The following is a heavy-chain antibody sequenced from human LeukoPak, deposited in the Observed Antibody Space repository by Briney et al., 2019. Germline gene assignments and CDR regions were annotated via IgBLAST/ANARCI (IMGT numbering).Heavy chain of an antibody. V-gene: IGHV1-46*01. CDR3: ARENSSGRSHGEYIVGNWFDP. Sequence: ASVKVSCKASGYTFTSYYMHWVRQAPGQGLEWMGIINPSGGSTSYAQKFQGRVTMTRDTSISTAYMELSRLRSDDTAVYYCARENSSGRSHGEYIVGNWFDPWGQGTLVTVSS. D-gene: IGHD3-10*01. CDR2: INPSGGST. J-gene: IGHJ5*02. CDR1: GYTFTSYY.